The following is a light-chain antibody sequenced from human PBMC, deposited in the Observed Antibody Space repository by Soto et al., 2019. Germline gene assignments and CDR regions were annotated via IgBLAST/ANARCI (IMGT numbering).Light chain of an antibody. Sequence: DIQMTQSPSTLSASVGDRVTITCRASQGVRSYLAWFQQRPGKAPKLLIFGASTLQNGVPARFSGGGFGTEFTLTITSLQPEDFATYYCHQVYTYPRTFGQGTKGDIK. CDR1: QGVRSY. CDR2: GAS. CDR3: HQVYTYPRT. V-gene: IGKV1-9*01. J-gene: IGKJ1*01.